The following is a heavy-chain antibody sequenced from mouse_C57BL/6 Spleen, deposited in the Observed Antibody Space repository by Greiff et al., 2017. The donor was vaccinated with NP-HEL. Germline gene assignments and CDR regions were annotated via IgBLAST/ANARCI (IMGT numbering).Heavy chain of an antibody. CDR3: ARYYYGDWYFDV. Sequence: VQLQQSGPELVKPGASVKISCKASGYSFTGYYMNWVKQSPEKSLEWIGEINPSTGGTTYNQKFKATATLTVDTSSSTAYMQLKSLTSEDSAVYYCARYYYGDWYFDVWGTGTTVTVSS. CDR1: GYSFTGYY. D-gene: IGHD1-1*01. CDR2: INPSTGGT. V-gene: IGHV1-42*01. J-gene: IGHJ1*03.